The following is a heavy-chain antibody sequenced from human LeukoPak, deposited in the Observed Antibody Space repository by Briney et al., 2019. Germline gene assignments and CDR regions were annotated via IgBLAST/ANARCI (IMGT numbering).Heavy chain of an antibody. J-gene: IGHJ4*02. D-gene: IGHD3-22*01. Sequence: GGSLRLSCAASGFTFSSYAMSWVRQAPGKGLEWASAISGSGGSTYYADSVKGRFTISRDNSKNTLHLQMNSLRAEDTAVYYCAKDPNYYDSSGLTYYFDYWGQGTLVTVSS. CDR3: AKDPNYYDSSGLTYYFDY. CDR2: ISGSGGST. CDR1: GFTFSSYA. V-gene: IGHV3-23*01.